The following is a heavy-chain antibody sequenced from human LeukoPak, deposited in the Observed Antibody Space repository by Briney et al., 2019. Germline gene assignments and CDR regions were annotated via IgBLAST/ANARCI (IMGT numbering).Heavy chain of an antibody. CDR3: ATGYYEPFAT. CDR2: VSDTGKT. D-gene: IGHD3-22*01. V-gene: IGHV4-59*01. J-gene: IGHJ5*02. CDR1: GASLSSYY. Sequence: SETLSLTCSVSGASLSSYYWDWLRQSPGKGLEWIGYVSDTGKTDSNPSLKSRVTISLDMSKKQFSLRLRSVTAADSAVYYCATGYYEPFATCGPGILVTVSS.